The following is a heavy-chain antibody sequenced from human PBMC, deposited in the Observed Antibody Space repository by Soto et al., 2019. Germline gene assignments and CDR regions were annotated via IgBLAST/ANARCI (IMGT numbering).Heavy chain of an antibody. J-gene: IGHJ6*02. CDR3: ARGLYDFWSGYYHYYYGMDV. D-gene: IGHD3-3*01. CDR1: GYTFTSYG. CDR2: ISAYNGNT. V-gene: IGHV1-18*01. Sequence: ASVKVSCKASGYTFTSYGISWLRQAPGQGLEWMGWISAYNGNTNYAQKLQGRVTMTTDTSTSAAYMELRSLRSDDTAVYYCARGLYDFWSGYYHYYYGMDVWGQGTTVTVSS.